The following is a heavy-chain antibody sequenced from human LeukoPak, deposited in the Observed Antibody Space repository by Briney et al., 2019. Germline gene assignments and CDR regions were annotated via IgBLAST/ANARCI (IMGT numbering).Heavy chain of an antibody. CDR2: ISGNGGST. Sequence: GGSLRLSCSASGFTFSSYAMHWVRQAPGKGLEYVSAISGNGGSTYYADSVKGRFTISRDDSKNTLYLQMSSLRAEDTAVYYCAREGSRGIVATPFDYWGQGTLVTVSS. CDR1: GFTFSSYA. V-gene: IGHV3-64D*06. D-gene: IGHD5-12*01. CDR3: AREGSRGIVATPFDY. J-gene: IGHJ4*02.